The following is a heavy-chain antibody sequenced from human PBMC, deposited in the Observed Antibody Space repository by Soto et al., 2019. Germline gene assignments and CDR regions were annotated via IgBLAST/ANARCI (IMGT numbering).Heavy chain of an antibody. CDR3: ANWGKSGSDF. CDR1: GFSFSNYA. D-gene: IGHD3-16*01. Sequence: GGSLRLSCAASGFSFSNYAMSWVRQAPGKGLEWVSGISGSAGTTYYTDSMKGRFTISRDNSQNTLYLQMNSLRAEDTAIYYCANWGKSGSDFWGQGTLVPVSS. J-gene: IGHJ4*02. CDR2: ISGSAGTT. V-gene: IGHV3-23*01.